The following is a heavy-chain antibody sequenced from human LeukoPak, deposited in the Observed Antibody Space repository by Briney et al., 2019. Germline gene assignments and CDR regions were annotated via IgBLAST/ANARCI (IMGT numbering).Heavy chain of an antibody. V-gene: IGHV3-23*01. D-gene: IGHD2-21*01. CDR3: AKAPVTTCSGAYCYPFDY. CDR1: GFTLSSYA. J-gene: IGHJ4*02. Sequence: GGSLRLSCAASGFTLSSYAMSWVRQAPGKGLEWVSAISVSGNTYHADSVKGRFTISRDSSKNTLYLQMDRLRAEDAAVYYCAKAPVTTCSGAYCYPFDYWGQGTLVTVSS. CDR2: ISVSGNT.